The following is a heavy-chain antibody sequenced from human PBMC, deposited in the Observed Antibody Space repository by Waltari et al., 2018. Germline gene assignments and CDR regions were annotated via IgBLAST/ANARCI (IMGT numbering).Heavy chain of an antibody. CDR2: ISSSSSYI. V-gene: IGHV3-21*01. CDR3: ARGPVAAAFDI. CDR1: GFTFSSYS. J-gene: IGHJ3*02. Sequence: EVQLVESGGGLVKPGGSLRLSCAASGFTFSSYSMTWVRQAPGKGLEWVSSISSSSSYIYYADSVKGRFTISRDNAKNSLYLQMNSLRAEDTAVYYCARGPVAAAFDIWGQGTMVTVSS. D-gene: IGHD6-19*01.